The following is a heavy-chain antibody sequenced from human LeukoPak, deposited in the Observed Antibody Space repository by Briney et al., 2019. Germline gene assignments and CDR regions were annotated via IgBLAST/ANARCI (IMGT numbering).Heavy chain of an antibody. Sequence: GGSLRLSCAASGFTFSDYYMSWIRQAPGKGLEWVSAISGSGGSTYYADSVKGRFTISRDNSKNTLYLQMNSLRAEDTAVYYCAKNSQWGLLRLRFDPWGQGTLVTVSS. CDR1: GFTFSDYY. J-gene: IGHJ5*02. V-gene: IGHV3-23*01. CDR2: ISGSGGST. CDR3: AKNSQWGLLRLRFDP. D-gene: IGHD1-26*01.